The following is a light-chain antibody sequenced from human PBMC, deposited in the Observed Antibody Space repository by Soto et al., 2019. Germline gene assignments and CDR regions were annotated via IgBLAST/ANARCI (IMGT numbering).Light chain of an antibody. Sequence: IQMTQSPSSLSASVGDRVTITCLWIQSISSYLNWYQQKPGKAPKLLIYAASTLQSGVPSRFSGSGSGTGYTLTISSLQSEDFATYYCQQYYSYPLTFGPGTKVDI. CDR2: AAS. J-gene: IGKJ3*01. CDR3: QQYYSYPLT. CDR1: QSISSY. V-gene: IGKV1-39*01.